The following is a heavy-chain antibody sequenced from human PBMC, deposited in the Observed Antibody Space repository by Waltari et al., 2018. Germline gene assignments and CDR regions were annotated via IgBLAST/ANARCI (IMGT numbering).Heavy chain of an antibody. J-gene: IGHJ3*01. D-gene: IGHD6-13*01. CDR1: GYTFSDYY. CDR2: VDQEDGQA. V-gene: IGHV1-69-2*01. CDR3: ATALGDSTSASRPFHL. Sequence: EVQLRQSGAELRNPGTPVKISCNASGYTFSDYYIHWVQQAPGKGLQSVGLVDQEDGQAINAEKFQGRVTSTADTSTDPAYLELSSLTSEDTAVCYCATALGDSTSASRPFHLWGQGRVITVSS.